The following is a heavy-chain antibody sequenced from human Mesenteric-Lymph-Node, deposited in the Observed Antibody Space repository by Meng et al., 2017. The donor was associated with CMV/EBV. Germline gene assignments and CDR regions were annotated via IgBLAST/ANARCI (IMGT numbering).Heavy chain of an antibody. D-gene: IGHD2-2*02. CDR1: GYTFTSYD. V-gene: IGHV1-8*03. CDR3: ARGQEYCSSTSCYNSGGGMDV. CDR2: MNPNSGNT. J-gene: IGHJ6*02. Sequence: ASVKVSCKASGYTFTSYDINWVRQATGQGLEWMGWMNPNSGNTGYAQKFQGRVTITRNTSISTAYMELSSPRSEDTAVYYCARGQEYCSSTSCYNSGGGMDVWGQGTTVTVSS.